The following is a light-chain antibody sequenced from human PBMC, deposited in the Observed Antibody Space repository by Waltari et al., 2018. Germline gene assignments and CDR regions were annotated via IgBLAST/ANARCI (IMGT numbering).Light chain of an antibody. CDR1: SGHSRYA. CDR2: LNSDGSH. CDR3: QTWGTVIWV. J-gene: IGLJ3*02. Sequence: QLVLTQSPSASASLGASVKLTCTLSSGHSRYAIAWHQQQPEQGPRYLMKLNSDGSHSKGDGLPDRFAGSCSGAERYLTIASLQSEDEADYYGQTWGTVIWVFGGGTKLTVL. V-gene: IGLV4-69*01.